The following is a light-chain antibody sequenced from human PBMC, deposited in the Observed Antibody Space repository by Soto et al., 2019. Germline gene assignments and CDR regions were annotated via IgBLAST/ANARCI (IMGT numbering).Light chain of an antibody. CDR3: QHYNNYSGA. J-gene: IGKJ1*01. V-gene: IGKV1-5*03. CDR1: QTISSW. CDR2: KAS. Sequence: DIQMTQSPSTLSGSVGDRVTITCRASQTISSWLAWYQQKPGKAPKLLIYKASTLKSGVRSRFSGSGSGTEFTLTISSLQPDDFATYYCQHYNNYSGAFGQGTKVELK.